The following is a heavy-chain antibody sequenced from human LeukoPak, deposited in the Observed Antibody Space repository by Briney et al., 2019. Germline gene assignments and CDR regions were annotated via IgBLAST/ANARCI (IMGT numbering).Heavy chain of an antibody. V-gene: IGHV4-59*12. CDR3: ARVVAGFFDY. J-gene: IGHJ4*02. Sequence: PSETLSLTCTVSGGSISSYYWSWIRQPPGKGLEWIGYIHYSGSTNYNPSLKSRVTISVDTSKNQFSLKLSSVTAADTAVYYCARVVAGFFDYWGQGTLVTVSS. CDR2: IHYSGST. D-gene: IGHD6-19*01. CDR1: GGSISSYY.